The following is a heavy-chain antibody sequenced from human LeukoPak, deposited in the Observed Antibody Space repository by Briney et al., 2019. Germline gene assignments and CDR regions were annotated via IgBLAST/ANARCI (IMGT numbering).Heavy chain of an antibody. D-gene: IGHD3-22*01. V-gene: IGHV4-39*01. J-gene: IGHJ5*02. CDR2: IYYSGST. CDR3: ARLVVVPAESWFDP. CDR1: GGSISSSSYY. Sequence: SETLSLTCTVSGGSISSSSYYWGWIRQPPGKGLEWIGSIYYSGSTYYNPSLKSRVTISVDTSKNQFSLKLSSVTAADTAVYYCARLVVVPAESWFDPWGQGTLVTVSS.